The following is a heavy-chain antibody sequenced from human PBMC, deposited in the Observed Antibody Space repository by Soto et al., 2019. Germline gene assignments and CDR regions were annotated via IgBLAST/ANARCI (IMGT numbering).Heavy chain of an antibody. CDR3: AKDKDRSSSWCLHFDS. CDR2: ISYDGSKK. J-gene: IGHJ4*02. CDR1: GFAFSGYC. D-gene: IGHD6-13*01. V-gene: IGHV3-30*18. Sequence: QVQLVESGGGVVRPGRSLRLSCAASGFAFSGYCLHWVRQAPGKGLEWVAVISYDGSKKESSYAVKGCFIISRHNSKNTLYLQTNSLRSENTAVYSCAKDKDRSSSWCLHFDSWGEGTAVPVSS.